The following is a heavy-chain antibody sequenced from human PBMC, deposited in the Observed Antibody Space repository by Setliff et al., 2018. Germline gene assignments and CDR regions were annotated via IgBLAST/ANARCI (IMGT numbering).Heavy chain of an antibody. CDR2: INAGNGNT. J-gene: IGHJ6*02. CDR3: AREPHLRYCSGGSCYSLRMDV. CDR1: GYTFTSYA. D-gene: IGHD2-15*01. V-gene: IGHV1-3*01. Sequence: ASVKVSCKASGYTFTSYAVHWVRQAPGQRLEWMGWINAGNGNTKYSQKFQGRVTITRDTSASTAYMELSSLRSEDTAVYYCAREPHLRYCSGGSCYSLRMDVWGQGTTVTVSS.